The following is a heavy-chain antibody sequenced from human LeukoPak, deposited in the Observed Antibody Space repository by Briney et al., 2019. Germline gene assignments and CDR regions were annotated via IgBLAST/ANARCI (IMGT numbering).Heavy chain of an antibody. CDR3: ARESGSGWLALQDY. CDR2: ISSSGSTI. J-gene: IGHJ4*02. Sequence: PGGSLRLSCAASGFTFSSYEMNWVRQAPGKGLEWVSYISSSGSTIYYADSVKGRFTISRDNAKNSLYLQMNSLRAEDTAVYYCARESGSGWLALQDYWGQGTLVTVSS. D-gene: IGHD3-10*01. V-gene: IGHV3-48*03. CDR1: GFTFSSYE.